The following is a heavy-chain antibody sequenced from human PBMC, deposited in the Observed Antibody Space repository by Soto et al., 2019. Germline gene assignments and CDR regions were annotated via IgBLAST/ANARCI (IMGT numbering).Heavy chain of an antibody. Sequence: PGGSLRLSCAASGFTFSSYGMHWVRQAPGKGLEWVAVISYDGSNKYYADSVKGRFTISRDNSKNTLYLQMNSLRAEDTAVYYCAKEARRSITIFGVVIIPPNFDYWGQGTLVTVSS. CDR1: GFTFSSYG. J-gene: IGHJ4*02. D-gene: IGHD3-3*01. CDR2: ISYDGSNK. V-gene: IGHV3-30*18. CDR3: AKEARRSITIFGVVIIPPNFDY.